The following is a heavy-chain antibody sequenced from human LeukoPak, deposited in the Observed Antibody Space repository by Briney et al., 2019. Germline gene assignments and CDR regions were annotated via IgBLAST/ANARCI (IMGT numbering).Heavy chain of an antibody. CDR2: ISSGSSYI. J-gene: IGHJ4*02. Sequence: GGSLRLSCAASGFTFSSYSMNWVRQAPGKGLEWVSSISSGSSYIYYADSVKGRFTISRDNAKNSLYLQMNILRAEDTAIYYCAKDRAWGAFAYWGQGTLVTVSS. V-gene: IGHV3-21*04. D-gene: IGHD1-26*01. CDR1: GFTFSSYS. CDR3: AKDRAWGAFAY.